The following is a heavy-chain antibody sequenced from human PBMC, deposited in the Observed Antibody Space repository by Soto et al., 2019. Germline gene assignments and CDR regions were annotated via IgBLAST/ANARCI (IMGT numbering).Heavy chain of an antibody. CDR2: INAGNGNT. J-gene: IGHJ4*02. D-gene: IGHD6-13*01. CDR1: GYTFTSCA. Sequence: APVEVCCKASGYTFTSCARQWVCQAPGQRLEWMGWINAGNGNTKYSQKFQGRVTITRDTSASTAYMELSSLRSEDTAVYYCARAVAAAGPFDYWGQGTLVTVSS. CDR3: ARAVAAAGPFDY. V-gene: IGHV1-3*01.